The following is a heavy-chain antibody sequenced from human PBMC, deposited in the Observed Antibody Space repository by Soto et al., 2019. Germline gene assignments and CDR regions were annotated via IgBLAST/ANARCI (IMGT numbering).Heavy chain of an antibody. CDR1: GYTFIRYG. J-gene: IGHJ4*02. V-gene: IGHV1-3*01. D-gene: IGHD6-19*01. Sequence: ASVKVSCKASGYTFIRYGISWVRQSPGQRFEWMGWISAGNGNTKYSQKFQGRVTITRDTSASTAYMELSSLRSEDTAVYYCARAVAVAADFDYWGQGTLVTVSS. CDR3: ARAVAVAADFDY. CDR2: ISAGNGNT.